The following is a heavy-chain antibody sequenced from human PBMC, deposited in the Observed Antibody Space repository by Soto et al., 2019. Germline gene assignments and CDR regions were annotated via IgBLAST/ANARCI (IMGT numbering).Heavy chain of an antibody. CDR2: IIPIFGTA. CDR1: GGTFSSYD. Sequence: GASVKVSCKASGGTFSSYDISWVRQAPGQGLEWMGGIIPIFGTANYAQKFQGRVTITADESTSTAYMELSSLRSEDTAVYYCARDLYSGSSRWGQGTLVTVSS. D-gene: IGHD1-26*01. J-gene: IGHJ4*02. CDR3: ARDLYSGSSR. V-gene: IGHV1-69*13.